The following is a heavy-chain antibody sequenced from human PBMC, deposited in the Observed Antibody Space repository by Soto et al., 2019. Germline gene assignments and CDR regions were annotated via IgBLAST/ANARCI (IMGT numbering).Heavy chain of an antibody. CDR1: GFTFSSYP. CDR3: ARASGSSSWGMDA. CDR2: ISYDGSNK. D-gene: IGHD6-13*01. Sequence: XGSLRLSCSAAGFTFSSYPMHWARQAPGKGLEWVAVISYDGSNKYYADSVKGRFTISRDNSKNTLYLQMNSLRAEDTAVYYCARASGSSSWGMDAWGQGTTVTVSS. J-gene: IGHJ6*02. V-gene: IGHV3-30-3*01.